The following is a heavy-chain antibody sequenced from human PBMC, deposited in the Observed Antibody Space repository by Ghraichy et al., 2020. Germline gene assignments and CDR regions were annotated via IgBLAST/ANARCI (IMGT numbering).Heavy chain of an antibody. CDR1: GDSMRNYH. D-gene: IGHD3-10*01. Sequence: SETLSLTCSVSGDSMRNYHWSWIRQPQGRGLEWIGFIYFSGCTHYNPSLKSRVTMSIDTSKNQFALKLRSVTAADRAIYYCARDRARGCYDSGSYKRYYYNCGMDVWGQGTTVTVSS. J-gene: IGHJ6*02. V-gene: IGHV4-59*01. CDR2: IYFSGCT. CDR3: ARDRARGCYDSGSYKRYYYNCGMDV.